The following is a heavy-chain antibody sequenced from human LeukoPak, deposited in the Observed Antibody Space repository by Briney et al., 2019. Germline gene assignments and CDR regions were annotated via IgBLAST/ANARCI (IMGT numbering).Heavy chain of an antibody. Sequence: GESLKTSCKGSGYRFTNYWIALVRQIPGKGLEWMGIIYPGDSDTTYSPSFQGHVSISVDKSISTAYLQWSSLGASDSAIYYCAGYVSGDERYFDYWGQGTLVTVSS. CDR2: IYPGDSDT. J-gene: IGHJ4*02. V-gene: IGHV5-51*01. D-gene: IGHD1-26*01. CDR1: GYRFTNYW. CDR3: AGYVSGDERYFDY.